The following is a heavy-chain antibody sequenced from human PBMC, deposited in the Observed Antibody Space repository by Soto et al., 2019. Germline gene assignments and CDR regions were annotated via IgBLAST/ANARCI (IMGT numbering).Heavy chain of an antibody. CDR2: ISAYNGNT. CDR1: GYNFISHS. D-gene: IGHD2-21*01. Sequence: QIPLVQSGGEVKKPGASVKVSCKSSGYNFISHSITWVRQAPGQGLEWMGRISAYNGNTNYAQKLQGRVTMTTGTSTNAAYMDRRSLRSAATAVYYCARGAFCGGAPGCRDMDVWGQGTTVTVS. V-gene: IGHV1-18*01. CDR3: ARGAFCGGAPGCRDMDV. J-gene: IGHJ6*02.